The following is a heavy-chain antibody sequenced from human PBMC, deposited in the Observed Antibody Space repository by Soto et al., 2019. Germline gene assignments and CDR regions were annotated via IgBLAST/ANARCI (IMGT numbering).Heavy chain of an antibody. CDR3: ARYHGIQDVHPAPGAFLI. D-gene: IGHD1-1*01. CDR1: GGSVSSGSYY. J-gene: IGHJ3*02. CDR2: IYYSGST. V-gene: IGHV4-61*01. Sequence: SETLSLTCTVSGGSVSSGSYYWSWIRQPPGKGLEWIGYIYYSGSTNYNPSLKSRVTISVDTSKNQFSLKLSSVTAADTAVYYCARYHGIQDVHPAPGAFLIWGPGTMLTVSS.